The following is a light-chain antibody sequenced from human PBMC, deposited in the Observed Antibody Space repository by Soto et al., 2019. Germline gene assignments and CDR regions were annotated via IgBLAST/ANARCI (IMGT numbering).Light chain of an antibody. CDR3: LQSLSTPLT. CDR1: QIISRY. V-gene: IGKV1-39*01. CDR2: AAS. Sequence: DIQMTQSPSSLSASVGDRVTITCRASQIISRYLNWYRQKPGRAPELLIYAASSLQSGVPSRFSGSGSGTDYTLTISSLEPEDFATYYCLQSLSTPLTFGQGTKAEIK. J-gene: IGKJ1*01.